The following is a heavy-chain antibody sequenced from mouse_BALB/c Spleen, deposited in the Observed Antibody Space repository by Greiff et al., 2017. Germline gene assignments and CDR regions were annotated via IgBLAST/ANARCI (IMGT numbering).Heavy chain of an antibody. CDR1: GFTFSSFG. V-gene: IGHV5-17*02. CDR3: ARGGAAMDY. CDR2: ISSGSSTI. J-gene: IGHJ4*01. Sequence: EVKLVESGGGLVQPGGSRKLSCEASGFTFSSFGMHWVRQAPEKGLEWVAYISSGSSTIYYADTVKGRFTISRDNPKNTLFLQMTSLRSEDTAMYYCARGGAAMDYWGQGTSVTVSS.